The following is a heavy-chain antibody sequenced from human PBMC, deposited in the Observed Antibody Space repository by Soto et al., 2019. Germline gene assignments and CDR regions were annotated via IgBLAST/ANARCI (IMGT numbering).Heavy chain of an antibody. CDR1: GFTFSYYA. Sequence: GGSLRLSCAASGFTFSYYALNWVRQAPGKGLEWVSAISGGGITTYYADSVKGRFTISRDNSKNTLYLQMNSLRAEDTAVYYCAKAVTTAGRSYYYYGLDVWGQGTTVTVSS. J-gene: IGHJ6*02. D-gene: IGHD6-13*01. CDR3: AKAVTTAGRSYYYYGLDV. CDR2: ISGGGITT. V-gene: IGHV3-23*01.